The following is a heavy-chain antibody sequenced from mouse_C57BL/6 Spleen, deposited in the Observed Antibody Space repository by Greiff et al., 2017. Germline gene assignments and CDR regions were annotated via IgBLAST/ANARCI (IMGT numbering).Heavy chain of an antibody. CDR3: TGYYSIFRFAY. CDR2: IDPENGDT. D-gene: IGHD2-5*01. J-gene: IGHJ3*01. V-gene: IGHV14-4*01. Sequence: EVQLQQSGAELVRPGASVKLSCTASGFNIKDDYMHWVKQRPEQGLEWIGWIDPENGDTEYASKFQGKATITADTSSNTAYLQLSSLTSEDAAVYYCTGYYSIFRFAYWGQGTLVTVSA. CDR1: GFNIKDDY.